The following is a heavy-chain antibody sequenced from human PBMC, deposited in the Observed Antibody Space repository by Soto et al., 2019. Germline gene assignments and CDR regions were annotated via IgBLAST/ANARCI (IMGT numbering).Heavy chain of an antibody. V-gene: IGHV3-23*01. CDR1: GFTFSSYA. D-gene: IGHD5-18*01. CDR3: ARVPVDTSMIYWLDP. CDR2: ISGSGGST. J-gene: IGHJ5*02. Sequence: GGSLRLSCAAPGFTFSSYAMSWVRQAPGKGLEWVSAISGSGGSTYYADSVKGRFTISRDNSKNTLYLQMNSLRAEDTAVYYCARVPVDTSMIYWLDPWGQGTLVTVSS.